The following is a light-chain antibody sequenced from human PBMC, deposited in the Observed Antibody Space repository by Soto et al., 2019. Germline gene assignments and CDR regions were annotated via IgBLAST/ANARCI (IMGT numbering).Light chain of an antibody. CDR3: QQYSRAPLT. CDR1: QSIDNNY. CDR2: GAS. Sequence: TQSPSTLSASVGDRVTITCRASQSIDNNYLAWYQQKPGQAPRLVIYGASTRATDIPDRFSASGSGTDFTLTISRLEPEDFAVYYCQQYSRAPLTFGQGTKV. J-gene: IGKJ1*01. V-gene: IGKV3-20*01.